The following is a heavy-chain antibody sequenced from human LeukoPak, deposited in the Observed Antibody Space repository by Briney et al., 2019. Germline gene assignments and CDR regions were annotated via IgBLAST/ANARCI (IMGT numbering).Heavy chain of an antibody. Sequence: SETLSLTCTVSADSPSSGGHYWSWIRQHPGKGLESIGFMRHSGSTSHNPSLKGRVAISVDASKNQFSLRLSSVTAADTAVYYCARGGNRFGGFYFDYWGQGSLVTVSS. V-gene: IGHV4-31*03. CDR3: ARGGNRFGGFYFDY. CDR2: MRHSGST. D-gene: IGHD3-10*01. CDR1: ADSPSSGGHY. J-gene: IGHJ4*02.